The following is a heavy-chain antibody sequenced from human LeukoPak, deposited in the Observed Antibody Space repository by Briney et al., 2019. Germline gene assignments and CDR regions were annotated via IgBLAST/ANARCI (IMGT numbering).Heavy chain of an antibody. CDR1: GFTFSNYD. D-gene: IGHD6-13*01. V-gene: IGHV3-33*01. Sequence: PGGSLRLSCAASGFTFSNYDMHWVRQAPGKGLEWVALIWYDGSKKYYADSAKGRFTISRDNSQNTLYLQMNSLRAEDTAVFYCARGGLVAAGIDYWGQGTLVTVSS. CDR3: ARGGLVAAGIDY. J-gene: IGHJ4*02. CDR2: IWYDGSKK.